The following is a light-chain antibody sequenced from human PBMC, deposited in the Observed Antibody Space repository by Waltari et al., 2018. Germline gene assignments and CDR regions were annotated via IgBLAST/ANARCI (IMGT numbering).Light chain of an antibody. CDR1: QGIINY. V-gene: IGKV1-33*01. CDR2: YAS. CDR3: QQYDNFPFT. Sequence: DIQMTQTPCSHVPSVGDRVTITCRVSQGIINYLSWYRHKPGKAPKRLIYYASSLESGVPSRFSGSGSWTDYTLTISSLQPEDIATYYCQQYDNFPFTFGPGTKLDIK. J-gene: IGKJ3*01.